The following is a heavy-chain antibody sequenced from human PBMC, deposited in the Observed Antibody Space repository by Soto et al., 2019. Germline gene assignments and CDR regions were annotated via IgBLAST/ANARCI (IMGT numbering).Heavy chain of an antibody. V-gene: IGHV6-1*01. CDR2: TYYRSKWYN. CDR3: ARAPYSYGSIHTRYYYYYGMDV. CDR1: GDSVSSNSAA. J-gene: IGHJ6*02. Sequence: SQTLSLPCAISGDSVSSNSAAWNWIRQSPSRGLEWLGRTYYRSKWYNDYAVSVKSRITINPDTSKNQFSLQLNSVTPEDTAVYYCARAPYSYGSIHTRYYYYYGMDVWGQGTTVTVSS. D-gene: IGHD5-18*01.